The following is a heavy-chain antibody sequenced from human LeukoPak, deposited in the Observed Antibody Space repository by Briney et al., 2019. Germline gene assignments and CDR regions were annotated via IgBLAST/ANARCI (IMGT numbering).Heavy chain of an antibody. V-gene: IGHV4-61*02. CDR2: IYTSRRT. Sequence: PSETLSLTCTVSGGSITFGSYYWPWIRQPAGKGLEWIGRIYTSRRTFYNPSLKSRVTISMDTSMNQFSLRLNSVTAADTAVYYCARARVIPASFDDWGQGTLVTVSS. CDR1: GGSITFGSYY. J-gene: IGHJ4*02. D-gene: IGHD3-16*02. CDR3: ARARVIPASFDD.